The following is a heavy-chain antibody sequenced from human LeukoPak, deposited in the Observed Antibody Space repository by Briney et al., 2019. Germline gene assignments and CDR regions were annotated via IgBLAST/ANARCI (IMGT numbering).Heavy chain of an antibody. V-gene: IGHV3-30*09. Sequence: GGSLRLSCAASGFSFSSYSIHWVRQAPGKGLEWVAVISSDGSSKNFALSVKGRFAISRDNSKNTLYLQMNSLRAEDTAVYYCATYCGGDCYYDYWGQGTLVTVSS. CDR2: ISSDGSSK. J-gene: IGHJ4*02. CDR1: GFSFSSYS. D-gene: IGHD2-21*02. CDR3: ATYCGGDCYYDY.